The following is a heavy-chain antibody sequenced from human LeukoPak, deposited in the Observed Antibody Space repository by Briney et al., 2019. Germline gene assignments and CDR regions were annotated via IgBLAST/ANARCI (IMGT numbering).Heavy chain of an antibody. CDR2: IKQDGSDK. D-gene: IGHD2-2*01. V-gene: IGHV3-7*01. CDR1: GFTFSSYW. CDR3: ARDHGDIVVVPAAIDY. J-gene: IGHJ4*02. Sequence: GGSLRLSCAASGFTFSSYWMTWIRQAPGKGLEWVANIKQDGSDKYYVDSVKGRFTISRDNAKNTLYLQMNSLRAEDTAVYYCARDHGDIVVVPAAIDYWGQGTLVTVSS.